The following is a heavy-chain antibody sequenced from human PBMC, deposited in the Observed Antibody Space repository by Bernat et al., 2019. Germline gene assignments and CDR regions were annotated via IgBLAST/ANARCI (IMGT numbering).Heavy chain of an antibody. V-gene: IGHV1-69*04. J-gene: IGHJ3*02. Sequence: QVQLVQSGAEVKKPGSSVKVSCKASGGTFSSYAISWVRQAPGQGLEWMGRIIPILGIANYAQKFQGRVTIPADNSTSTAYMELSSLRSEDTAVYYCARSNRAPYCGGDCLDAFDIWGQGTMVTVSS. CDR3: ARSNRAPYCGGDCLDAFDI. CDR1: GGTFSSYA. CDR2: IIPILGIA. D-gene: IGHD2-21*02.